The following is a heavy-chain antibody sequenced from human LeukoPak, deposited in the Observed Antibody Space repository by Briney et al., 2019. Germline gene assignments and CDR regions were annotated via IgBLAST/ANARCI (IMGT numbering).Heavy chain of an antibody. CDR3: ARVGGSYLNYYYYMDV. CDR2: IIPIFGTA. Sequence: SVKVSCKASGGTFSSYAISWVRQAPGQGLEWMGGIIPIFGTANYAQKFQGRVTITAGESTSTAYMELSSLRSEDTAVYYCARVGGSYLNYYYYMDVWGKGTTVTVSS. CDR1: GGTFSSYA. J-gene: IGHJ6*03. V-gene: IGHV1-69*13. D-gene: IGHD1-26*01.